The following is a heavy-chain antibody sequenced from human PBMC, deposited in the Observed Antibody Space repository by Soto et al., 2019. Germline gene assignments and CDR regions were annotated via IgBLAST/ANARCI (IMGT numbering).Heavy chain of an antibody. CDR3: AAAAGCSGGSCYGNLDY. D-gene: IGHD2-15*01. CDR2: IVVGSGNT. J-gene: IGHJ4*02. Sequence: QMPLVQSGPEVKKPGTSVKVSCKASGFTFTSSAVQWVRQARGQRLEWIGWIVVGSGNTNYAQKFQERVTITRDMSTSTAYMELSSLRSEDTAVYYCAAAAGCSGGSCYGNLDYWGQGTLVTVSS. V-gene: IGHV1-58*01. CDR1: GFTFTSSA.